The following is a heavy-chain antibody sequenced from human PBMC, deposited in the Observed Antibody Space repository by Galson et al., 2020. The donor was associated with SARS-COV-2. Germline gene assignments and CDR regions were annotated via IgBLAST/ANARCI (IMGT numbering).Heavy chain of an antibody. CDR2: IDWDDDT. Sequence: SGPTLVKPTQTLTLTCTFSGFSLSTSGMCVSWIRQPPGKALEWLALIDWDDDTYYSTSLKTRLTISKDTSKNQVVLTMTNMDPVDTAMFYGEWGKVKSSSWWGILCYYGMGVWDQGTTVTGSS. CDR1: GFSLSTSGMC. D-gene: IGHD6-13*01. V-gene: IGHV2-70*01. CDR3: EWGKVKSSSWWGILCYYGMGV. J-gene: IGHJ6*02.